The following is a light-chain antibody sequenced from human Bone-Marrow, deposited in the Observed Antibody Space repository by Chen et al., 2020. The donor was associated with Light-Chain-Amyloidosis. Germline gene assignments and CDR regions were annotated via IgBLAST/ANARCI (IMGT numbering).Light chain of an antibody. V-gene: IGLV3-25*03. CDR3: QSADSSGTYEVI. CDR2: RDT. CDR1: DLPTKY. Sequence: SYELTQPPSVSVSPGQTARITCSGDDLPTKYAYWYQQKPGQAPVLVIHRDTERPSGISERFSGSSSGTPATLPISGVQAEAEADYHCQSADSSGTYEVIFGGGTKLTVL. J-gene: IGLJ2*01.